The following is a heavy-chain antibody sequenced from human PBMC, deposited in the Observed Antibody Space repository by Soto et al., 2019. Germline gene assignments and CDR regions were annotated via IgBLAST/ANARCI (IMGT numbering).Heavy chain of an antibody. D-gene: IGHD6-6*01. CDR3: ARRLEGSSSGWFDP. CDR1: DGSISSSSYY. V-gene: IGHV4-39*01. CDR2: IYYSGST. Sequence: PEPLSLRSTDTDGSISSSSYYWGVMRQPPGKGLGWIGSIYYSGSTYYNPSLKSRVTISVDTSKNQFSLKLSSVTAADTAVYYCARRLEGSSSGWFDPWGQGTLVTVS. J-gene: IGHJ5*02.